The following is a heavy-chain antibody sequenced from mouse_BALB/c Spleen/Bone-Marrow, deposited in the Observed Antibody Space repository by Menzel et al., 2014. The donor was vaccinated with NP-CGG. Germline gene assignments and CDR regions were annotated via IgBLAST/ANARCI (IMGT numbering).Heavy chain of an antibody. Sequence: VQLQQSGPELVKPGASVKISCKASGYTFNDYYINWVKQKPGQRLEWIGWIYPGSGTTKYNENFKGKATLTVDTSSSTAYIQLSSLTSEDTAVYFCARDYGYVDAMNYWGQGTSVTVSS. CDR3: ARDYGYVDAMNY. CDR1: GYTFNDYY. D-gene: IGHD1-2*01. J-gene: IGHJ4*01. V-gene: IGHV1-84*02. CDR2: IYPGSGTT.